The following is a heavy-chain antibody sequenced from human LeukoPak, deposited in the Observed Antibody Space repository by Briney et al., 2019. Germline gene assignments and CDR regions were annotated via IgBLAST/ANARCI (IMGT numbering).Heavy chain of an antibody. CDR2: IIPIFGTA. V-gene: IGHV1-69*13. Sequence: ASVKVSCKASGYTFTSYYMHWVRQAPGQGLEWMGGIIPIFGTANYAQKFQGRVTITADESTSTAYMELSSLRSEDTAVYYCARSAGISGYDSAWGQGTLVTVSS. CDR1: GYTFTSYY. D-gene: IGHD5-12*01. J-gene: IGHJ5*02. CDR3: ARSAGISGYDSA.